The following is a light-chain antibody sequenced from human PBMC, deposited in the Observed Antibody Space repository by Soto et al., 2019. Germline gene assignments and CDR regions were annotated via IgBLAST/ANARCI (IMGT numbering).Light chain of an antibody. CDR1: QSVSSNY. Sequence: IALKQSPGTLSLSPGEIATLSCRAGQSVSSNYLDWYQQKPRQAPRLLIYAASSRATGIPDRFSGSGSGTDFTLTIDGLEPEDFVVYYCQQYGYSPITFGQGTRLEIK. J-gene: IGKJ5*01. V-gene: IGKV3-20*01. CDR2: AAS. CDR3: QQYGYSPIT.